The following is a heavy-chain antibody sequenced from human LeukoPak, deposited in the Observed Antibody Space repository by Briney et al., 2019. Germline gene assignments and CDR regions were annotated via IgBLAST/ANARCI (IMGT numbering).Heavy chain of an antibody. Sequence: GGSLRLSCAASGFTFSSYEMNWVRQAPGKGLEWVSYISSSGSTIYYADSVEGRFTISRDNAKNSLYLQTNSLRAEDTAVYYCARDPVVFAYYYYGMDVWGQGTTVTVSS. D-gene: IGHD5/OR15-5a*01. V-gene: IGHV3-48*03. CDR3: ARDPVVFAYYYYGMDV. J-gene: IGHJ6*02. CDR1: GFTFSSYE. CDR2: ISSSGSTI.